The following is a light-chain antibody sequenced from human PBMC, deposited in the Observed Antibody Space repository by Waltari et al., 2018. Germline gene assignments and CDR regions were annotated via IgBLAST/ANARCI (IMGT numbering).Light chain of an antibody. V-gene: IGLV2-14*03. J-gene: IGLJ1*01. Sequence: QSALTQPASVSGSPGQSINISCTGTIRDVGGYNCVSWYQQHPGDVPRLLISDVVKRPSGVSSRFSGSKSDNTARLTISGLQAADEAHYYCSSFTSSSSFVFGSGTKVTV. CDR2: DVV. CDR1: IRDVGGYNC. CDR3: SSFTSSSSFV.